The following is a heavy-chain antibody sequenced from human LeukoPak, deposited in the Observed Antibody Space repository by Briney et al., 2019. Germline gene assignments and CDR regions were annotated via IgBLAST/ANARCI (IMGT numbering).Heavy chain of an antibody. CDR3: GRDDDRVRGVIDY. V-gene: IGHV3-74*01. CDR1: GITFSSHA. CDR2: INSDGSST. Sequence: GGSLRLSCSASGITFSSHAMHWVRQAPGKGLVWVSRINSDGSSTSYADSVKGRFTISRDNAKNTLYLQMNSLRAEDTAVYYCGRDDDRVRGVIDYWGQGTLVTVSS. D-gene: IGHD3-10*01. J-gene: IGHJ4*02.